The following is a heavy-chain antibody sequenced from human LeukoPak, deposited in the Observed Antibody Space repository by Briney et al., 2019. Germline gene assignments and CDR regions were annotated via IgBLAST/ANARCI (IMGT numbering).Heavy chain of an antibody. CDR2: IDNGGNT. V-gene: IGHV3-53*01. CDR3: AGDKTTSGYYEFDY. CDR1: GFTVSSNY. D-gene: IGHD3-22*01. Sequence: PGGSLRLSCAASGFTVSSNYMSWVRQAPGTGLECVSVIDNGGNTYYADSVKGRFTISRDNSKNTLYLQMNSLRAEDTAVYYCAGDKTTSGYYEFDYWGQGTLVTVSS. J-gene: IGHJ4*02.